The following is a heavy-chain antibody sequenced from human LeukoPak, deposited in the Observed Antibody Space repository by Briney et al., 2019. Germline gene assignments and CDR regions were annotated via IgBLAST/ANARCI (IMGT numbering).Heavy chain of an antibody. Sequence: PSETLSLTCIVSGVSVSSSSWSWIRQPPGEGLEWIGYIYNSGSTSYNPSLKSRVTISVDMSKNELSLRLTSVTAADTAVYYCAKGWVYFDYWGQGTLVTVSS. CDR2: IYNSGST. V-gene: IGHV4-59*02. CDR1: GVSVSSSS. CDR3: AKGWVYFDY. J-gene: IGHJ4*02. D-gene: IGHD1-26*01.